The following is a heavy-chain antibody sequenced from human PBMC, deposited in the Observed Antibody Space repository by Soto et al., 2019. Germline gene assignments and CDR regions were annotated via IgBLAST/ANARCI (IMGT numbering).Heavy chain of an antibody. CDR2: ISYSGNT. CDR3: ARAPMVLSRSYFDS. J-gene: IGHJ4*02. Sequence: SETLSLTCTVSGGSISNFYCSWSRQPPGKGLEWIGYISYSGNTNYNPSLKSRVSISVDTSKNQLSLNLTSVTAADTAVYYCARAPMVLSRSYFDSWGQGTPVTVSS. CDR1: GGSISNFY. D-gene: IGHD2-8*01. V-gene: IGHV4-59*01.